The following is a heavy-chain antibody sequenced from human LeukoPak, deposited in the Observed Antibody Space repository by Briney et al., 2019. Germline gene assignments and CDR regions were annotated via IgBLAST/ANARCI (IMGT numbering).Heavy chain of an antibody. CDR2: IIPIFGTA. CDR3: ARSVHCSSTSCYNDY. V-gene: IGHV1-69*13. J-gene: IGHJ4*02. Sequence: SVKVSCKASGYTFTSYAMHWVRQAPGQGLEWMGGIIPIFGTANYAQKFQGRVTITADESTSTAYMELSSLRSENTAVYYCARSVHCSSTSCYNDYWGQGTLVTVSS. D-gene: IGHD2-2*02. CDR1: GYTFTSYA.